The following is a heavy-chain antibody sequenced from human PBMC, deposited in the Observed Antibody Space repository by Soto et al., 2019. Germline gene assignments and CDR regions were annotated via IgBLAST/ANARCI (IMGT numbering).Heavy chain of an antibody. J-gene: IGHJ4*02. CDR1: GFTFSTYT. CDR3: AKARCSTNNCYIPDY. V-gene: IGHV3-23*01. Sequence: EVQLLESGGGLVQPGGSLRLSCVASGFTFSTYTMSWVRQAPGKGLEWVSVIRGSGASPSYAASLQGRFSISRDNPKRTLYLQMNSLRGEDTAMYYCAKARCSTNNCYIPDYWGQGTLVTVSS. CDR2: IRGSGASP. D-gene: IGHD2-2*01.